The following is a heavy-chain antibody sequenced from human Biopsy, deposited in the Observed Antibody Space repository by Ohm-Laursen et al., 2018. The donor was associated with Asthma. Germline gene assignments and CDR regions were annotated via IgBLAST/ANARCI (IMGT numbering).Heavy chain of an antibody. Sequence: SLRLSCTASGFSFSRYGMHWVRQAPGKGLEWVAVISFDGSSKYYGDSVKGRFTIARDNSKNTVYLQMNSLRAEDTAVYYCASYEVVTAILPMDVWGQGTTVTVSS. CDR3: ASYEVVTAILPMDV. D-gene: IGHD2-21*02. CDR2: ISFDGSSK. J-gene: IGHJ6*02. CDR1: GFSFSRYG. V-gene: IGHV3-30*03.